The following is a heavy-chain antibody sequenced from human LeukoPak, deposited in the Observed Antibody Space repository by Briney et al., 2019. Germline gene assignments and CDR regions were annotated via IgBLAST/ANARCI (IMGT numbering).Heavy chain of an antibody. CDR1: GGSISSYY. J-gene: IGHJ4*02. CDR3: AMRGMATIQDY. V-gene: IGHV4-4*07. CDR2: IYTSGST. Sequence: SETLSPTCTVSGGSISSYYWSRIRQPAGKGLEWIGRIYTSGSTNYNPSLKSRVTMSVDTSKNQFSLKLSSVTAADTAVYYCAMRGMATIQDYWGQGTLVTVSS. D-gene: IGHD5-24*01.